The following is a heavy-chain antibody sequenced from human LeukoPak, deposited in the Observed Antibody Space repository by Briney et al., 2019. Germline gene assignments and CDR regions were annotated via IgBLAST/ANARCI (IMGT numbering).Heavy chain of an antibody. Sequence: GGSLRLSCAASGFSLSSYWMDWVRQAPGKGLVVVYRINGDGSTTHYADSVKGRFTISRDNANNTLYLQMNSLRAEDTAVYYCARAHHNYYGGCYDHGGRGTLVTVSA. CDR3: ARAHHNYYGGCYDH. CDR2: INGDGSTT. CDR1: GFSLSSYW. D-gene: IGHD4-23*01. V-gene: IGHV3-74*01. J-gene: IGHJ4*02.